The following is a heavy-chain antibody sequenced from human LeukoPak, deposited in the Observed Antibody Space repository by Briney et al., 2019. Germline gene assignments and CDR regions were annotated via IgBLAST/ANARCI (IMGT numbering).Heavy chain of an antibody. J-gene: IGHJ4*02. V-gene: IGHV3-23*01. CDR1: GFTFRNYG. CDR2: ISGGGDRT. CDR3: AKHGYTSSSIYVDC. Sequence: GGSLRLFCAASGFTFRNYGMSWVRQAPGKGLEWVSAISGGGDRTYYADSVKGRFTISRDNTKNTLFLQMNSLRAEDTAVYYCAKHGYTSSSIYVDCRGLGTLVTVSS. D-gene: IGHD6-6*01.